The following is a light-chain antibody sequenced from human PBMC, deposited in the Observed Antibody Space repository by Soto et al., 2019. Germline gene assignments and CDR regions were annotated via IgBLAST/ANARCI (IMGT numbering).Light chain of an antibody. V-gene: IGKV3-20*01. CDR1: QSVTNSF. J-gene: IGKJ1*01. Sequence: EIVLAQSPVTLSLSPGERATLSCRASQSVTNSFLAWYQQKPGQAPRLLIYGASRRATGIPDRFTGSGSGTDFTLTISRLEPEDFAVYYCQQYVSSPCAFGQGTKVEI. CDR3: QQYVSSPCA. CDR2: GAS.